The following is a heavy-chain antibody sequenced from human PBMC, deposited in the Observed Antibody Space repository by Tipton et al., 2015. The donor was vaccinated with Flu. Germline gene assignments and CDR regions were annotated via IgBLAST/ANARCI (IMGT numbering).Heavy chain of an antibody. D-gene: IGHD1-1*01. CDR3: ATFWNPNAFDI. CDR1: GGSISSWY. CDR2: VYNSGNT. V-gene: IGHV4-59*08. Sequence: TLSLTCTVSGGSISSWYWSWIRQPPGKGLEWVGYVYNSGNTTYNPSLKSRVTISADTSKNQFSLRPSSVTAADTAVYYCATFWNPNAFDIWGQGTMVTVSA. J-gene: IGHJ3*02.